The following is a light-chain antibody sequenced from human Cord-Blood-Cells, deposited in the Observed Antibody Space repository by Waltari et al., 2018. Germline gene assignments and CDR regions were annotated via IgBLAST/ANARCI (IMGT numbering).Light chain of an antibody. CDR2: AAS. Sequence: IQMTQSPSSLSASVGYRVTITCRASQNISSYLNWYQQKPGKAPKLLIYAASSLQSGVPSRFSGSGSGTDFTLTINSLQPEDFATYYCQQSYSTPRTFGQGTKVEIK. CDR1: QNISSY. J-gene: IGKJ1*01. CDR3: QQSYSTPRT. V-gene: IGKV1-39*01.